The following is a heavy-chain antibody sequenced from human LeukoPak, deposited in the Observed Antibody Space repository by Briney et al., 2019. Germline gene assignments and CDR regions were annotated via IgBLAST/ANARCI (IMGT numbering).Heavy chain of an antibody. D-gene: IGHD5-12*01. Sequence: PSETLSLTCTVSGYSISSGYYWGWIRQPPGKGLEWIGSIYHSGSTYYNPSLKSRVTISVDTSKNQFSLKLSSVTAADTAVYYCARDGSKGYSGYDRLDYWGQGTLVTVSS. J-gene: IGHJ4*02. V-gene: IGHV4-38-2*02. CDR2: IYHSGST. CDR3: ARDGSKGYSGYDRLDY. CDR1: GYSISSGYY.